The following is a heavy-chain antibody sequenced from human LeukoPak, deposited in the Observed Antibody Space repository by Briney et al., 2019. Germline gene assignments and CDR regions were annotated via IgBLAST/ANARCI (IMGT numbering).Heavy chain of an antibody. D-gene: IGHD3-22*01. CDR1: GYTFTSYD. CDR2: MNPNSGNT. CDR3: ARVVARSSYYYDSSGP. Sequence: GASVKVSCKASGYTFTSYDINWVRQATGQGLEWMGWMNPNSGNTGYAQKFQGRVTMTRNTSISTAYMELSSLRSEDTAVYYCARVVARSSYYYDSSGPWGQGTLVTVSS. J-gene: IGHJ5*02. V-gene: IGHV1-8*01.